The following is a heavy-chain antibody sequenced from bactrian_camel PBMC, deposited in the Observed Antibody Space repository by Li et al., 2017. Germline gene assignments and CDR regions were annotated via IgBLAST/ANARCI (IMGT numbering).Heavy chain of an antibody. CDR2: LTRDGTT. CDR1: GFAFSDKV. J-gene: IGHJ4*01. Sequence: HVQLVESGGGLVQPGGSLRLSCEASGFAFSDKVMNWVRQAPGKGLEWVSTLTRDGTTYYADSVKGRFTLSRDSAMNTLYLQMNSLKPEDTAIYYCAAAKGLPDLLRGGYLSARSYNYWGRGTQVTVS. V-gene: IGHV3S1*01. D-gene: IGHD3*01. CDR3: AAAKGLPDLLRGGYLSARSYNY.